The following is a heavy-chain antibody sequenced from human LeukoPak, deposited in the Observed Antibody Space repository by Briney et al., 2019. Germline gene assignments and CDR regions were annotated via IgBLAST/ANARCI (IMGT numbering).Heavy chain of an antibody. D-gene: IGHD3-10*01. J-gene: IGHJ4*02. CDR1: GGSISSYY. CDR3: ARSPNLWFGELLDYFDY. CDR2: IYTSGST. Sequence: SETLSLTCTVSGGSISSYYWSWIRQPAGKGLEWIGRIYTSGSTNYNPSLKSRVTMSVDTSKNQFSLKLSSVTAADTAVYYCARSPNLWFGELLDYFDYWGQGTLVTVSS. V-gene: IGHV4-4*07.